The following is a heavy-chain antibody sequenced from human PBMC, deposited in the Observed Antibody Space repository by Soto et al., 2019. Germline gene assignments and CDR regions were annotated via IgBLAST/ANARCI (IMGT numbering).Heavy chain of an antibody. CDR2: IWYDGSNK. J-gene: IGHJ6*03. V-gene: IGHV3-33*01. D-gene: IGHD3-10*01. CDR1: GFTFSSYG. Sequence: GGSLKLSCAASGFTFSSYGMHWVRQAPGKGLEWVAVIWYDGSNKYYADSVKGRFTISRDNSKNTLYLQMNSLRAEDTVVYYCARDSPPVSVAWLWFGELLPLGNMDVWGKGTTVTVSS. CDR3: ARDSPPVSVAWLWFGELLPLGNMDV.